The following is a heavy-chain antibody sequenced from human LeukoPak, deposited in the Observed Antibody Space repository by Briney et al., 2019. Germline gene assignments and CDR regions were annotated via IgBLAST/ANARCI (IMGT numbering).Heavy chain of an antibody. J-gene: IGHJ4*02. CDR3: AKDSPMPLLLEYYFDY. D-gene: IGHD1-1*01. Sequence: PGGSLRLSCAASGFTFSSYGMHWVRQAPGKGLEWVAVISYDGSNKYYADSVKGRFTISRDNSKNTLYLQMNSLRAEDTAVYYCAKDSPMPLLLEYYFDYWGQGTLVTVSS. V-gene: IGHV3-30*18. CDR1: GFTFSSYG. CDR2: ISYDGSNK.